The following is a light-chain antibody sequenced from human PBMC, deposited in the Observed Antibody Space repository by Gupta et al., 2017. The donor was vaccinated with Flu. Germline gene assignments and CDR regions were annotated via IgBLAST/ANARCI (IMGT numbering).Light chain of an antibody. Sequence: EIVLTQSPSPLSSSLGDRAALSYRASQGVSGYLDWYQQKPGQAPTLLVYAASKRATGIPARFSGSGSGTDFTLTISSLEPEDFAVYFCQQCSNWPPTFGHGTKVEIK. J-gene: IGKJ1*01. CDR3: QQCSNWPPT. CDR1: QGVSGY. V-gene: IGKV3-11*01. CDR2: AAS.